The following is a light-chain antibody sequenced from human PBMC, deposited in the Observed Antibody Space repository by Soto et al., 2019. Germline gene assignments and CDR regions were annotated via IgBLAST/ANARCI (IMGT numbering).Light chain of an antibody. CDR3: QNYNDAPFI. CDR2: AAS. J-gene: IGKJ4*01. V-gene: IGKV1-27*01. CDR1: HDIGKS. Sequence: DFQMTQFPPSLSASIGDRVTVTCRASHDIGKSLAWYQQRPGKSPSLLIYAASTLQSGVPARFSGSGSGTDFTLAINTLRPEDVATYYCQNYNDAPFIFGCGTKVEVK.